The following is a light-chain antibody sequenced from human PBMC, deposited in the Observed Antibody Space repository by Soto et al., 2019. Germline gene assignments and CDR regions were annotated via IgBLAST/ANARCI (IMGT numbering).Light chain of an antibody. Sequence: QSVLTQPXSVSGSPGQSITISCTGTTSDVGRYNYVSWHQQHPGKAPKLLIFDVSNRPSGVSDRFSGSKSXXXXSLTISGLXXEDXADYYXNSYTTGTTWVFXGG. CDR2: DVS. V-gene: IGLV2-14*01. J-gene: IGLJ3*02. CDR1: TSDVGRYNY. CDR3: NSYTTGTTWV.